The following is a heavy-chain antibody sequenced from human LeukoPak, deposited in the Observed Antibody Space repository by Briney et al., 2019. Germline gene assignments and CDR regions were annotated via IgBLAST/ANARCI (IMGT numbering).Heavy chain of an antibody. CDR1: VFTFTSSA. CDR3: AELWDTRGGYFDD. Sequence: SLTVSFTPSVFTFTSSAMQWVRQARGQPLERIGWIVVGSGNTNYAQKFQERVTITRDMSTSTAYMELSSLRSEKTAVYYCAELWDTRGGYFDDWGQGTLVTVSS. J-gene: IGHJ4*02. D-gene: IGHD3-10*01. CDR2: IVVGSGNT. V-gene: IGHV1-58*02.